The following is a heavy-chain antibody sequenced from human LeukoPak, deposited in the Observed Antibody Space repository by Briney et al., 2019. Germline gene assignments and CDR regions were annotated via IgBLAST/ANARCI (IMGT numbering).Heavy chain of an antibody. V-gene: IGHV3-21*01. Sequence: GGSLRLSCAASGFTFSSYSMNWVRQAPGKGLEWVSSISSSSSYIYYADSVKGRFTISRDNAKNSLYLQMNSLRAEDTAVYYCARGWVGDCSGGSCYYFDYWGQGTLVTVSS. D-gene: IGHD2-15*01. J-gene: IGHJ4*02. CDR3: ARGWVGDCSGGSCYYFDY. CDR2: ISSSSSYI. CDR1: GFTFSSYS.